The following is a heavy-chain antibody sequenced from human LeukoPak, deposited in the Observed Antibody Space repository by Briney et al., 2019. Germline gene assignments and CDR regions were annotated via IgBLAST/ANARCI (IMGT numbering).Heavy chain of an antibody. J-gene: IGHJ4*02. Sequence: PGGSLRLSCAASGFTVSSNYMSWVRQAPGKGLEWVSVIYSGGSTYYADSVKGRFTISRDNAQNSLYLEMNSLRAEDTAVYYCAREIVSAVAGNFDYWGQGTLVTVSS. CDR1: GFTVSSNY. V-gene: IGHV3-66*01. D-gene: IGHD6-19*01. CDR2: IYSGGST. CDR3: AREIVSAVAGNFDY.